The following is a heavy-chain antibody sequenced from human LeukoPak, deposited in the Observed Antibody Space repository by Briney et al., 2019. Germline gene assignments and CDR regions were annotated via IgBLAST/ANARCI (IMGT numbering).Heavy chain of an antibody. V-gene: IGHV4-61*01. J-gene: IGHJ4*02. D-gene: IGHD3-22*01. CDR1: GGSVSSGSYY. CDR3: AGKYYYDSSVDY. CDR2: IYYSGST. Sequence: SETLSLTCTVSGGSVSSGSYYWSWIRQPPGKGLEWIGYIYYSGSTNYNPSLKSRVTISVDTSKNQFSLKLSSVTAADTAVYYCAGKYYYDSSVDYWGQGTLVTVSS.